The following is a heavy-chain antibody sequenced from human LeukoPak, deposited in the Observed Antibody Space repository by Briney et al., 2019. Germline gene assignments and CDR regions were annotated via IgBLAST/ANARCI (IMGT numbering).Heavy chain of an antibody. CDR3: AKHTIPHSFTYIAAAGTFFDY. D-gene: IGHD6-13*01. CDR1: GFTFSSYA. V-gene: IGHV3-23*01. J-gene: IGHJ4*02. Sequence: GGSLRLSCAASGFTFSSYAMSWVRQAPGKGLEWVSAISGSGGSTYYADSVKGRFTISRDNSKNTLYLQMNSLRAEDTAVYYCAKHTIPHSFTYIAAAGTFFDYWGQGTLVTVSS. CDR2: ISGSGGST.